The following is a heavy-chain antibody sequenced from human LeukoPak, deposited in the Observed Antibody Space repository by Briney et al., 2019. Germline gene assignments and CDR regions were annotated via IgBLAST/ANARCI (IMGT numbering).Heavy chain of an antibody. D-gene: IGHD6-13*01. Sequence: GESLKISCAASGFTVSGNYMSWVRQAPGKGLDWVSLIYSDGSTYYADSVKGRFTISRDNSKNTVYLLTNSLRAEDTAVYYCARLHAASASFDYWGQGTLVTVSS. J-gene: IGHJ4*02. V-gene: IGHV3-53*01. CDR2: IYSDGST. CDR3: ARLHAASASFDY. CDR1: GFTVSGNY.